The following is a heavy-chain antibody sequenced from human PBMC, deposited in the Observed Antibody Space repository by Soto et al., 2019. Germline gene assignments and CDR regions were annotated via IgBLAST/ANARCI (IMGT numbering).Heavy chain of an antibody. CDR2: TYYRSKWYN. D-gene: IGHD3-16*02. V-gene: IGHV6-1*01. CDR1: GDSVSSNSAA. J-gene: IGHJ5*02. CDR3: ARGLYYDYVWGSYRLNWFDP. Sequence: SQTLSLTCAISGDSVSSNSAAWNLIRQSPSRGLEWLGRTYYRSKWYNDYAVSVKSRITINPDTSKNQFSLQLNSVTPEDTAVYYCARGLYYDYVWGSYRLNWFDPWGQGTLVTVSS.